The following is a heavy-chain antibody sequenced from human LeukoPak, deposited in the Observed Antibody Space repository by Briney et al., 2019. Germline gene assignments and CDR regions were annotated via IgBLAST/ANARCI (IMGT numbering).Heavy chain of an antibody. Sequence: SETLSLTCTVSGVSITSYYWNWIRQPPGKGLEWIGYIYYSGSTVYNPSLKSRVTISVDASRNQFSLKLSSVTAADTAVYYCVRTEVSSGSEDYWGQGTLVTVSS. CDR3: VRTEVSSGSEDY. J-gene: IGHJ4*02. CDR2: IYYSGST. D-gene: IGHD6-19*01. CDR1: GVSITSYY. V-gene: IGHV4-59*08.